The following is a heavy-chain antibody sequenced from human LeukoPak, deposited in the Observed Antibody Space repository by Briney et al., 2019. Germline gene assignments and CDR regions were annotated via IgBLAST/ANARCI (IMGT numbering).Heavy chain of an antibody. CDR1: GGSFSGYY. CDR3: ARGDRSYYDGSGYWFPDFDY. D-gene: IGHD3-22*01. CDR2: INHSGST. V-gene: IGHV4-34*01. J-gene: IGHJ4*02. Sequence: SSETLSLTCAVYGGSFSGYYWSWIRQPPGKGLEWIGEINHSGSTNYNPSLKSRVTISIDTSKNQFSLKLSSVTAADTAVYYCARGDRSYYDGSGYWFPDFDYWGQGTLVTVSS.